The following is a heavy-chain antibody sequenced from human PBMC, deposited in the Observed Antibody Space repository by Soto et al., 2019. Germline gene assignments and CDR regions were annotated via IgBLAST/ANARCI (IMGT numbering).Heavy chain of an antibody. Sequence: NPSETLSLTCTVSGGSISDYYWSWIRQPPGKRLEWIGYMFDTGNINYNPSLRSRLTISVDTSKNQLSLKMTSVTAADTAVYYCARQQGYGWFDPWGQGTLVTVSS. CDR1: GGSISDYY. CDR2: MFDTGNI. D-gene: IGHD5-18*01. J-gene: IGHJ5*02. CDR3: ARQQGYGWFDP. V-gene: IGHV4-59*08.